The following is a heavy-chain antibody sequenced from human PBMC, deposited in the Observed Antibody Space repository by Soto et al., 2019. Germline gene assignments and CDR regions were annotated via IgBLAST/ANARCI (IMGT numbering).Heavy chain of an antibody. CDR1: GFTVSSIY. CDR2: IYSGGST. Sequence: GVSQRLSCAASGFTVSSIYMRWVRKAPGKGLEWVSVIYSGGSTYYADSVKGRFTISRDNSKNTLYLQMNSLRAEDTAVYYCARDRITGTTSGFDPWGQGTLVTVSS. J-gene: IGHJ5*02. CDR3: ARDRITGTTSGFDP. D-gene: IGHD1-7*01. V-gene: IGHV3-66*01.